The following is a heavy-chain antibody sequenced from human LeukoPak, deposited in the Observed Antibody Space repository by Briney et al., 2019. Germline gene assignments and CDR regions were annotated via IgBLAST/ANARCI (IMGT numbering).Heavy chain of an antibody. CDR2: ISGNSFWI. J-gene: IGHJ4*02. Sequence: PGGSLRLSCAVSGFTLSGYSMSGGRHAPGEGLEWVSAISGNSFWIYYADSVKGRFTISRDNAKNSLYLQMDSLRADDTTVYYCARKVPSAQSDFWGQGTLITVSS. CDR1: GFTLSGYS. CDR3: ARKVPSAQSDF. V-gene: IGHV3-21*01.